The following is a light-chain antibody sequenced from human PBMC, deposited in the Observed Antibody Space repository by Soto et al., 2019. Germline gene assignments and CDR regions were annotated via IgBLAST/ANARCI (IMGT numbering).Light chain of an antibody. J-gene: IGKJ4*02. Sequence: DIQVTKSPSFLSASVGDRVTITCRASQVIGIYLAWYQQKPGKAPKLLVSAASTLQSGVPSLFSGSGSGTVFTLTISSLQPEDFATSYCQRLVSYPPFGGGTKVDI. V-gene: IGKV1-9*01. CDR3: QRLVSYPP. CDR2: AAS. CDR1: QVIGIY.